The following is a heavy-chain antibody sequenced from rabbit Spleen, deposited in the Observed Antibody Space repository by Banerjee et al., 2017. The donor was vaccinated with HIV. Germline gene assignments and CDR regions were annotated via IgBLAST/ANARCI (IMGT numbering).Heavy chain of an antibody. Sequence: QSLEESGGDLVKPEGSLTLTCKASGFSFNSAYFMCWVRQAPGKGLEWIACIYAGSSDYTYYASWAKGRFTISKTSSTTVTLQMTSLTAADTATYFCGRATDSYSWGFTLWGQGTLVTVS. V-gene: IGHV1S40*01. CDR3: GRATDSYSWGFTL. D-gene: IGHD6-1*01. CDR2: IYAGSSDYT. CDR1: GFSFNSAYF. J-gene: IGHJ4*01.